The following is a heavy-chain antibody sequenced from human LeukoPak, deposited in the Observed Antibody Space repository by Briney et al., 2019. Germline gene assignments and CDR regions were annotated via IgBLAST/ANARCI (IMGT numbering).Heavy chain of an antibody. Sequence: GGSLRLSCAASEFTFSSFTMHWVRQAPGKGLEWVAVISYDGRNKYYADSVKGRFTISRDNSKNTLYLQMNSLRAEDTAVYYCAKMLNPPDYWGQGTLVTVSS. V-gene: IGHV3-30*18. CDR2: ISYDGRNK. D-gene: IGHD3-10*02. CDR3: AKMLNPPDY. J-gene: IGHJ4*02. CDR1: EFTFSSFT.